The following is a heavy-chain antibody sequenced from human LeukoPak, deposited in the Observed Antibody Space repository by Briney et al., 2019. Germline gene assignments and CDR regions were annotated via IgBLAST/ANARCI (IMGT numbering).Heavy chain of an antibody. J-gene: IGHJ5*02. CDR2: ISDYNGNT. CDR1: GYTFTTYD. CDR3: ARDGPDRAAWFDP. D-gene: IGHD3-22*01. Sequence: GASVKVSCKASGYTFTTYDINWVRQATGQGLEWMGWISDYNGNTNYAQKVQGRVTMTTDPFTSTAYMELRSLRSDDTAVYYCARDGPDRAAWFDPWGQGTLVTVSS. V-gene: IGHV1-18*01.